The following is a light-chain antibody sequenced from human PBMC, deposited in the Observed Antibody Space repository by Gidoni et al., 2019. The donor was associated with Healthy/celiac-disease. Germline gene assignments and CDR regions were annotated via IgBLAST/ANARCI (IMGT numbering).Light chain of an antibody. CDR2: LGS. Sequence: DIVRTQSPPSLPVTPGEPASISCRSSQSLLHSNVYNYLDWYLQKPGQSPQLLIYLGSNRASGVPDRFSGSGSGTDFTLKISRVEAEDVGVYYCLQALQTPWTFGQGTKVEIK. CDR1: QSLLHSNVYNY. J-gene: IGKJ1*01. CDR3: LQALQTPWT. V-gene: IGKV2-28*01.